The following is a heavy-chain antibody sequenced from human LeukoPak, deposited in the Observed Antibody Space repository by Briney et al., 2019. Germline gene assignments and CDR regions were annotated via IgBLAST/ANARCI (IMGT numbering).Heavy chain of an antibody. CDR1: GFTFSSYS. CDR3: AKTDCDSSGYDRFYYYYMDV. Sequence: PGGSLRLSCAASGFTFSSYSMNWVRQAPGKGLEWVSYISSSSSTIYYADSVKGRFTISRDNAKNSLYLQMNSLRAEDTAVYYCAKTDCDSSGYDRFYYYYMDVWGKGTTVTVSS. CDR2: ISSSSSTI. V-gene: IGHV3-48*01. D-gene: IGHD3-22*01. J-gene: IGHJ6*03.